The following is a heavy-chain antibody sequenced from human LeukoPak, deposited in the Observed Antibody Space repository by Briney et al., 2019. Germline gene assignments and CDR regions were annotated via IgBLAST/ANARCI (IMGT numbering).Heavy chain of an antibody. CDR3: ARDRNSWYMYYYYGMDV. CDR1: GFTFSSYS. D-gene: IGHD6-13*01. CDR2: ISSSSSYI. V-gene: IGHV3-21*01. Sequence: GGSLRLSCAASGFTFSSYSMNWVRQAPGKGLEWVSSISSSSSYIYYADSVKGRFTISRDNAKNSLYLQMNSLRAEDTAVYYCARDRNSWYMYYYYGMDVWGQGTTVTVSS. J-gene: IGHJ6*02.